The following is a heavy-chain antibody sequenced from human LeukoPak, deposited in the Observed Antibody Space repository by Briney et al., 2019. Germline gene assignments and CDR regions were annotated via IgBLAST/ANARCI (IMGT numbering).Heavy chain of an antibody. Sequence: GGSLRLSCAASGFTVSSNYMSWVRQAPGKGLEWVSVIYSGGSTYYADSVKGRFTISRDNSKNTLYLQMNSLRAEDTAVYYCARVYYDYVWGSYRQTYYFDYWGQGTLVTVSS. CDR3: ARVYYDYVWGSYRQTYYFDY. CDR1: GFTVSSNY. J-gene: IGHJ4*02. CDR2: IYSGGST. D-gene: IGHD3-16*02. V-gene: IGHV3-66*01.